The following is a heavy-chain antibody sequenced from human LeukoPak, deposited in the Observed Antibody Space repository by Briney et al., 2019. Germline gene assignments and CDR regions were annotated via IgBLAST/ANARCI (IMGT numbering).Heavy chain of an antibody. J-gene: IGHJ4*02. V-gene: IGHV3-43*02. CDR2: ISGDGGST. CDR3: ARGERGLYCSSTSCYPVL. D-gene: IGHD2-2*01. CDR1: GFTFDDYA. Sequence: PGGSLRLSCAASGFTFDDYAMHWVRQAPGKGLEWVSLISGDGGSTYYADSVKGRFTISRDNAKNSLYLQMNSLRAEDTAVYYCARGERGLYCSSTSCYPVLGGQGTLVTVSS.